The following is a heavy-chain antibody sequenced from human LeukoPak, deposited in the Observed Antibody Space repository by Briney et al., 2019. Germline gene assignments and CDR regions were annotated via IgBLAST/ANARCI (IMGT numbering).Heavy chain of an antibody. CDR3: ARGDARGYSYGHFHFDH. V-gene: IGHV4-59*01. CDR1: GGSISSYY. Sequence: SETLSLTCTVSGGSISSYYWSWIRQPPGKGLEWIGYIYYSGSTNYNPSLKSRVTVSVDTSKNQFSLKLSSVTAADTAVYYCARGDARGYSYGHFHFDHWGHGTLVTVSS. CDR2: IYYSGST. J-gene: IGHJ4*01. D-gene: IGHD5-18*01.